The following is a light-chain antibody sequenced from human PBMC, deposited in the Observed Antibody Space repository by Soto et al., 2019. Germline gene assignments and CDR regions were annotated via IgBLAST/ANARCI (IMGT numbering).Light chain of an antibody. J-gene: IGKJ4*01. Sequence: EIVMTQSPATLSVSPGERATLSCRASQSVSSNLAWYQQKPGQAPRRLIYGASTRATGIPARFIGSGSGTEFPRTISSLQSEDFAVYYCQQYNNWSPLTFGGGTKVEIK. CDR1: QSVSSN. V-gene: IGKV3-15*01. CDR3: QQYNNWSPLT. CDR2: GAS.